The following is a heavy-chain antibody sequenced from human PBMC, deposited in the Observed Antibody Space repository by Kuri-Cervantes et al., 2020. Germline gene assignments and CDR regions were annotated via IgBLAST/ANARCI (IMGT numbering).Heavy chain of an antibody. V-gene: IGHV3-23*01. J-gene: IGHJ4*02. D-gene: IGHD2-2*01. CDR3: AKNWGRSSAMSDY. Sequence: GGSLRLSCAISGFTFSTYWMTWVRQAPGKGLEWVSAISESGGTTYYADSVKGRFTISRDNSKITLYLQMNRLRAEDTAVYHCAKNWGRSSAMSDYWGQGTLVTVSS. CDR1: GFTFSTYW. CDR2: ISESGGTT.